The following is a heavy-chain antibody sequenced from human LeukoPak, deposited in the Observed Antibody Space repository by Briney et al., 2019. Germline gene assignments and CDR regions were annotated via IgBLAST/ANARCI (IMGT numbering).Heavy chain of an antibody. CDR3: ARGLTTVTTFNWFDP. D-gene: IGHD4-17*01. CDR1: SGSFSGYY. CDR2: VNHSGST. Sequence: SETLSLTCAVYSGSFSGYYWSWIRQPPGKGLEWIGEVNHSGSTNCNPSLKSRVTISVDTSKNQFSLKLSSVTAADTAVYYCARGLTTVTTFNWFDPWGQGTLVTVSS. J-gene: IGHJ5*02. V-gene: IGHV4-34*01.